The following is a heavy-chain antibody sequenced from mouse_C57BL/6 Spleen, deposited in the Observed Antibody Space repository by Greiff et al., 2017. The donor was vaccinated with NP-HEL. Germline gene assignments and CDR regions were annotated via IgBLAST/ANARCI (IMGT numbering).Heavy chain of an antibody. V-gene: IGHV1-82*01. D-gene: IGHD2-1*01. CDR2: IYPGDGDT. Sequence: QVQLQQSGPELVKPGASVKISCKASGYAFSSSWMNWVKQRPGKGLEWIGRIYPGDGDTNYNGKFKGKATLTADKSSSTAYMQLSSLTSEDSAVYFCAREGNDGNSDWYFDVWGTGTTVTVSS. J-gene: IGHJ1*03. CDR3: AREGNDGNSDWYFDV. CDR1: GYAFSSSW.